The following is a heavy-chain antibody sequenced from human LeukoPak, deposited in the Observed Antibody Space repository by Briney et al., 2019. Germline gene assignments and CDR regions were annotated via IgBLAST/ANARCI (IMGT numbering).Heavy chain of an antibody. J-gene: IGHJ6*04. CDR2: IKQDGTEK. D-gene: IGHD3-10*02. V-gene: IGHV3-7*01. CDR1: GFTFSSYA. CDR3: AELGITMIGGV. Sequence: GGSLRLSCAASGFTFSSYAMSWVRQAPGKGLEWVANIKQDGTEKYYVDSVKGRFTISRDNAKNSLYLQMNSLGAEDTAVYYCAELGITMIGGVWGKGTTVTISS.